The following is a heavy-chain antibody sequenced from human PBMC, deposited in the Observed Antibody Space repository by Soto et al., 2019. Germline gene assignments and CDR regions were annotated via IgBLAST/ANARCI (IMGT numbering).Heavy chain of an antibody. CDR2: LPYDGTYK. V-gene: IGHV3-30*18. CDR3: AKDQAQYGSGSFCGMDV. D-gene: IGHD3-10*01. J-gene: IGHJ6*02. CDR1: GFTFSIFG. Sequence: QEHLVQSGGGVVQPGGSLRLSCDASGFTFSIFGMHWVRQAPGKGLEWVAVLPYDGTYKYYADSVKGRFTISRDNSKNMLFLQMNRLRPDDTAVYYCAKDQAQYGSGSFCGMDVWGQGTAVTVS.